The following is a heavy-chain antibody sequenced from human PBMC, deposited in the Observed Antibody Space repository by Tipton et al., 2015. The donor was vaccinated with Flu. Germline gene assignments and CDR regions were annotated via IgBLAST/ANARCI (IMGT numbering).Heavy chain of an antibody. CDR1: GYSISSGYY. Sequence: TLSLTCTVSGYSISSGYYWGWIRQPPGKGLEWIGSIYHSGSTYYNPSLKSRVTISVDTSKNQFSLKLSSVTAADTAVYYCARGSGYSSSWWTYWGQGTLVTVSS. J-gene: IGHJ4*02. CDR2: IYHSGST. CDR3: ARGSGYSSSWWTY. V-gene: IGHV4-38-2*02. D-gene: IGHD6-13*01.